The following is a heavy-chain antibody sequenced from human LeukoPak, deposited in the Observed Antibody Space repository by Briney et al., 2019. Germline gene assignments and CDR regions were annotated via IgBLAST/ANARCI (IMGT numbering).Heavy chain of an antibody. Sequence: PSETLSLTCAVYGGSFSGYYWSWIRQPPGKGLEWIGEINHSGSTNYNPSLKSRVTISVDTSKNQFSLKLSSVTAADTAVYYCARGPTYYVFWSGYYLDAFDIWGQGTMVTVSS. CDR2: INHSGST. V-gene: IGHV4-34*01. J-gene: IGHJ3*02. CDR3: ARGPTYYVFWSGYYLDAFDI. CDR1: GGSFSGYY. D-gene: IGHD3-3*01.